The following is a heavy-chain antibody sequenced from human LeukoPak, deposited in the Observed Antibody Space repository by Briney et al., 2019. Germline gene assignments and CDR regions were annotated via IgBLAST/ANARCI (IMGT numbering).Heavy chain of an antibody. V-gene: IGHV3-30*18. J-gene: IGHJ4*02. CDR3: GKDVDSSGYYITADY. CDR1: GFTFSSHG. D-gene: IGHD3-22*01. CDR2: ISKDGRNQ. Sequence: PGGSLRLSCAASGFTFSSHGMHWVRQAPGKGLEWVAVISKDGRNQNYADSVKGRFTISGDNSKNTLYLQMKSPRAEDTAMYYCGKDVDSSGYYITADYWGQGTLVTVSS.